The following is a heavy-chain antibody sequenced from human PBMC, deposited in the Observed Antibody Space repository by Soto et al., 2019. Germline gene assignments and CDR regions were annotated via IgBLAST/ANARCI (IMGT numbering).Heavy chain of an antibody. CDR1: GGTFSSYA. D-gene: IGHD6-19*01. V-gene: IGHV1-69*01. CDR2: IIPIFGTA. J-gene: IGHJ6*02. CDR3: ASAPAGYSSGSSVYYYYGMDV. Sequence: QVQLVQSGAEVKKPGSSVKVSCKASGGTFSSYAISWVRQAPGQGLEWMGGIIPIFGTANYAQKFQGRVTITADESTSIAYMELSSLRSEDTAVYYCASAPAGYSSGSSVYYYYGMDVWGQGTTVTVSS.